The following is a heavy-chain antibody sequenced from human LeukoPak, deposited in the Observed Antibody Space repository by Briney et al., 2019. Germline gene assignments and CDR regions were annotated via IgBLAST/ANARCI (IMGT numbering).Heavy chain of an antibody. D-gene: IGHD2-21*01. CDR3: ARIRDLSWFDP. CDR1: GGFISNYY. J-gene: IGHJ5*02. V-gene: IGHV4-4*09. CDR2: IYTSGNT. Sequence: SETLSLTCTVSGGFISNYYWSWIRQPPGEGLEWIGFIYTSGNTNYNPSLKSRVSISVDTSKNQFSLKLSSVTAADTAVYYCARIRDLSWFDPWGQGTLVTVSS.